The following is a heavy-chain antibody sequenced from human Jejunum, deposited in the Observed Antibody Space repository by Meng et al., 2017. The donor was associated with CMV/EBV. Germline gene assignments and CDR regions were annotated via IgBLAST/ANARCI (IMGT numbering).Heavy chain of an antibody. J-gene: IGHJ5*02. V-gene: IGHV1-8*01. CDR2: MNPNSGHT. Sequence: NYDINWVRPATGQGLEWMGWMNPNSGHTGSAQKFQGRVTMTRNTSITTAYMELSSLRSDDTAVYYCTRDLRGGYQGMGELRNNWFDPWGQGTLVTVSS. CDR3: TRDLRGGYQGMGELRNNWFDP. CDR1: NYD. D-gene: IGHD2-2*01.